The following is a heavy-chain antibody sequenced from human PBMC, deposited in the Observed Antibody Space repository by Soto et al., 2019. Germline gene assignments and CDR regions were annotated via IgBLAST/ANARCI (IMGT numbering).Heavy chain of an antibody. CDR2: IIPIFGTA. V-gene: IGHV1-69*13. CDR3: ARESTIGPFRYYGMYV. Sequence: GSSVKLSCKASVGPFSSYAISWVRQAPGQGLEWMGGIIPIFGTANYAQKFQGRVTITADESTSTAYMELSSLRSEDTAVYYCARESTIGPFRYYGMYVWGQGTTVTGSS. J-gene: IGHJ6*02. CDR1: VGPFSSYA.